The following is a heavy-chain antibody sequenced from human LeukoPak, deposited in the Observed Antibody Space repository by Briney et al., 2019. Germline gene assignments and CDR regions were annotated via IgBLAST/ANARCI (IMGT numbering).Heavy chain of an antibody. CDR2: IGFDVSRK. J-gene: IGHJ3*02. CDR3: ARERLENCHDDSSPDAFDI. V-gene: IGHV3-33*01. CDR1: GFSFSSYL. D-gene: IGHD6-13*01. Sequence: PGTSLRLSCAASGFSFSSYLMHWVRQAPGKGLEWVALIGFDVSRKYYGDSVKGRFTISRDNSKNTLYLQMNSLSDEDTAVYFCARERLENCHDDSSPDAFDIWGQGTMVTVSS.